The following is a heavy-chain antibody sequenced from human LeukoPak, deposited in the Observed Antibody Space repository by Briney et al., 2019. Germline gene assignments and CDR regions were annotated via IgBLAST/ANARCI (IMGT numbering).Heavy chain of an antibody. V-gene: IGHV1-2*02. Sequence: ASVKVSCKASGYTFTGYYMHWVRQALGQGLEWMGWINPNSGGTNYAQKFQGRVTMTRDTSISTAYMELSRLRSDDTAVYYCARESVPKIGYCSSTSCYQADWFDPWGQGTLVTVSS. D-gene: IGHD2-2*01. J-gene: IGHJ5*02. CDR2: INPNSGGT. CDR1: GYTFTGYY. CDR3: ARESVPKIGYCSSTSCYQADWFDP.